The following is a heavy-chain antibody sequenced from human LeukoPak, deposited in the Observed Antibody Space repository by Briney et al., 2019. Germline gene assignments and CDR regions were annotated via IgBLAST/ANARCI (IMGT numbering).Heavy chain of an antibody. CDR1: GFTFSSHW. CDR2: INGDGSRI. Sequence: GSLKISRVSPGFTFSSHWMHWVRQVPGEGLIWVSRINGDGSRINYADSVKDRFTISRDNAKNTLYLQMNSLRGDDTAIYYCARDALGGRTKFDSWGQGSLVTVSS. D-gene: IGHD3-16*01. CDR3: ARDALGGRTKFDS. V-gene: IGHV3-74*01. J-gene: IGHJ4*02.